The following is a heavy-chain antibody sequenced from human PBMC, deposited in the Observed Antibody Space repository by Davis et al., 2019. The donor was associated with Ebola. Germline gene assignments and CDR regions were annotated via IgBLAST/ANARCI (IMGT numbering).Heavy chain of an antibody. Sequence: GESLKISCAASGFTFSSYSMNWVRQAPGKGLEWVAVISYDGSNKYYADSVKGRFTISRDNSKNTLYLQMNSLRAEDTAVYYCAKGGAFDIWGQGTMVTVSS. D-gene: IGHD3-10*01. J-gene: IGHJ3*02. CDR3: AKGGAFDI. CDR1: GFTFSSYS. V-gene: IGHV3-30*18. CDR2: ISYDGSNK.